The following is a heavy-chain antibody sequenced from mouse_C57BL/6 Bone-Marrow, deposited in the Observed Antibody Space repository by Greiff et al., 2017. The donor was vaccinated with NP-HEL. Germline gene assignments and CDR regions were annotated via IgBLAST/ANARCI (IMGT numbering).Heavy chain of an antibody. CDR3: ARFGATVVSSYWYFDV. D-gene: IGHD1-1*01. CDR1: GYAFTNYL. CDR2: INPGSGGT. Sequence: QVQLQQSGAELVRPGTSVKVSCKASGYAFTNYLIEWVKQRPGQGLEWIGVINPGSGGTNYNEKFKGKGTLTADKSSSTAYMQLSSLTSEDSAVYFCARFGATVVSSYWYFDVWGTGTTVTVSS. V-gene: IGHV1-54*01. J-gene: IGHJ1*03.